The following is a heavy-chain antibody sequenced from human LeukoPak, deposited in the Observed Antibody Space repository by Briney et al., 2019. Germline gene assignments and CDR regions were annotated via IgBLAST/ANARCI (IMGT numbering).Heavy chain of an antibody. CDR2: IYHSGST. CDR3: ARGGGYCSGGSCYGYYYYYYMDV. D-gene: IGHD2-15*01. Sequence: SETLSLTCAVSGGSIGSSNWWTWVRQPPGKGLEWIGEIYHSGSTNYNPSLKSRVTISVDTSKNQFSLKLSSVTAADTAVYYCARGGGYCSGGSCYGYYYYYYMDVWGKGTTVTVSS. V-gene: IGHV4-4*02. J-gene: IGHJ6*03. CDR1: GGSIGSSNW.